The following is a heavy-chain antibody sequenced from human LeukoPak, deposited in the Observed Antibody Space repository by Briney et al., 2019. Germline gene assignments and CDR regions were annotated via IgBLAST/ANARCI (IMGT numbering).Heavy chain of an antibody. D-gene: IGHD5-24*01. CDR1: GFTFSSYA. Sequence: GSLRLSCAASGFTFSSYAMHWVREAPGKGLEWVAVISYDGSNKYYADSVKGRFTISRDNSKNTLYLQMNSLRAEDTAVYYCARDRWLQPWGQGTLVTVSS. V-gene: IGHV3-30-3*01. J-gene: IGHJ5*02. CDR2: ISYDGSNK. CDR3: ARDRWLQP.